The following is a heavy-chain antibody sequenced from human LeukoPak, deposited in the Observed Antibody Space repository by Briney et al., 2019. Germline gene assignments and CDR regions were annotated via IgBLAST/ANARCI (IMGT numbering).Heavy chain of an antibody. CDR2: IYYSGST. CDR1: GGSVSSGSYY. V-gene: IGHV4-61*01. J-gene: IGHJ4*02. CDR3: ARGTSSWYSDY. Sequence: SETLSLTCTVSGGSVSSGSYYWSWIRQPPGKGLEWIGYIYYSGSTNYNPSLKSRVTISVDTSKNQFSLKLSSVTAADTAVYYCARGTSSWYSDYWGQGTLVTVSS. D-gene: IGHD6-13*01.